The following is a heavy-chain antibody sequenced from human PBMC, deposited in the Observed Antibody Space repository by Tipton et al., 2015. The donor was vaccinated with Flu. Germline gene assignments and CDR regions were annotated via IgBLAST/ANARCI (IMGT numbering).Heavy chain of an antibody. CDR3: VKGGTTVSTLPPYGMDV. Sequence: QVQLVQSGGGVVQPGGSLRLSCAASGFTFSIHGMHWVRQAPGKGLEWLATMHFDGTNTYYGDSVKGRFTISRDTSKNTLYLQMNSLRPEDTAVYYCVKGGTTVSTLPPYGMDVWGQGTTVSVSS. CDR1: GFTFSIHG. J-gene: IGHJ6*02. V-gene: IGHV3-30*02. D-gene: IGHD4-17*01. CDR2: MHFDGTNT.